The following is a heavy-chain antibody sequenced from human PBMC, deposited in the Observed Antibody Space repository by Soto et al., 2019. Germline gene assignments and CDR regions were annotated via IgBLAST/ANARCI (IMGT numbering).Heavy chain of an antibody. V-gene: IGHV3-30*18. CDR2: ISYDGSEK. Sequence: GGSLRLSCAASVLIFNTYRMHWVRRSPGEAVEWVAVISYDGSEKYYVDSVKGRFTISKDNSKNTLYLQMNSLRPEDTAVYYCAKSPNFYCSSPNCYKYYFDHWGQGTRVTVSS. D-gene: IGHD2-2*02. J-gene: IGHJ4*02. CDR3: AKSPNFYCSSPNCYKYYFDH. CDR1: VLIFNTYR.